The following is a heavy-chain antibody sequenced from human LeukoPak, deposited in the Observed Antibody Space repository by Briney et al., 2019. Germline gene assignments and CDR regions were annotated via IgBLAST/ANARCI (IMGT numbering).Heavy chain of an antibody. Sequence: GGSLRLSCAASGFTFSSYAMHWVRQAPGKGLEWVAVISYDGSNKYYADSVKGRFTISRDNSKNTLYLQMNSRRAEDTAVYYCARRGIGDLDYWGQGTLVTVSS. CDR3: ARRGIGDLDY. D-gene: IGHD3-16*01. CDR1: GFTFSSYA. V-gene: IGHV3-30*01. CDR2: ISYDGSNK. J-gene: IGHJ4*02.